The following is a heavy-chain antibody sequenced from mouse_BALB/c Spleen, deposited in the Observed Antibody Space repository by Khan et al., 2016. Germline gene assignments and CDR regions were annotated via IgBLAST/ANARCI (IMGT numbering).Heavy chain of an antibody. J-gene: IGHJ2*01. Sequence: EVELVESGGGLVQPGGSLKLSCAASGFTFSSYTMSWVRQTPEKRLEWVAYISNGGGSTYHPDTVKDRFTISRDTAKNTLYLQMSSLKSEETAMDYCARTPLGSSEGDYWGQGTTLTVSS. CDR1: GFTFSSYT. D-gene: IGHD1-1*01. CDR3: ARTPLGSSEGDY. V-gene: IGHV5-12-2*01. CDR2: ISNGGGST.